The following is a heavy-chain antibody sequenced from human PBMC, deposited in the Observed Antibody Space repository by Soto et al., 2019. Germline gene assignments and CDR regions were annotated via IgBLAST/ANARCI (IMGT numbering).Heavy chain of an antibody. CDR3: ARTVGATTANYFDY. CDR1: GFTFSSYS. D-gene: IGHD1-26*01. J-gene: IGHJ4*02. Sequence: EVQLVESGGGLVQPGGSLRLSCAASGFTFSSYSMNWVRQAPGKGLEWVSSISSSSSTIYYADSVKGRFTISRDNAKNSLYLQMNSLRDEDTAVYYCARTVGATTANYFDYWGQGTLVTVSS. V-gene: IGHV3-48*02. CDR2: ISSSSSTI.